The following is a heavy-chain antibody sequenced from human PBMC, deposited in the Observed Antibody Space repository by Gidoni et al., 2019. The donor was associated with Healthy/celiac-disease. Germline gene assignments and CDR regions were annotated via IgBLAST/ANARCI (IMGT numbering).Heavy chain of an antibody. CDR1: GGTFSSYA. J-gene: IGHJ6*03. D-gene: IGHD2-2*01. V-gene: IGHV1-69*06. CDR3: ARDRYCSSTSCSFPFVSDYYYMDV. CDR2: IIPIFGTA. Sequence: QVQLVQSGAEVKKPGSSVKVSCQAAGGTFSSYASRWVRTAPGQGLEWMGGIIPIFGTANYAQKFQGRVTITADKSTSTAYMELSSLRSEDTAVYYCARDRYCSSTSCSFPFVSDYYYMDVWGKGTTVTVSS.